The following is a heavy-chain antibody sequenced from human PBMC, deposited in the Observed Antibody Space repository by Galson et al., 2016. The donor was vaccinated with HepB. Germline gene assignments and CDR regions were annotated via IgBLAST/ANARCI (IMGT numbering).Heavy chain of an antibody. D-gene: IGHD6-6*01. CDR3: APILQIPARRGEYDYDGIDV. Sequence: PALVKPTQTLTLTCTFSGFSLSTSGMSVTWIRQPPGKALEWLALIDWDDDKYYNTSLETRLAISKDTSKNQVVLTMTNMDPVDTATYYCAPILQIPARRGEYDYDGIDVWGQGTTLTVS. CDR2: IDWDDDK. V-gene: IGHV2-70*01. CDR1: GFSLSTSGMS. J-gene: IGHJ6*02.